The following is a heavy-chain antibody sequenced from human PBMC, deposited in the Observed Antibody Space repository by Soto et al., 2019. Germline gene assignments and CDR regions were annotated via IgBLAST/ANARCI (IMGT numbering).Heavy chain of an antibody. Sequence: QVHLQESGPGLVRPSETLSLSCSVSGDSMATGGHYYNWIRHLPGKALEWIGYIYYSGATHYSPSLRPRATISIDTSKNHFSLRLISVTAADTALYLCARDEDLEPTVWGYWGQGIQVTVSS. V-gene: IGHV4-31*02. CDR1: GDSMATGGHY. J-gene: IGHJ4*02. CDR2: IYYSGAT. D-gene: IGHD7-27*01. CDR3: ARDEDLEPTVWGY.